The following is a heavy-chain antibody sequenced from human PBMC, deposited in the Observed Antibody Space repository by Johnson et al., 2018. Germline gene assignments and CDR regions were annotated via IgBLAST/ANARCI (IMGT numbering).Heavy chain of an antibody. Sequence: VQLVESGGGVVQPGRSLRLSCVASGFTFSSYGMHWVRQAPGKRLEWVAAIWFDGSNKFYAESVKGRFTISRDNSRNTLYLQMNSLKTEDTAVYYCAREDCGSGYDAFDIGGQGTMVTVSS. V-gene: IGHV3-33*01. J-gene: IGHJ3*02. CDR2: IWFDGSNK. CDR1: GFTFSSYG. D-gene: IGHD3-3*01. CDR3: AREDCGSGYDAFDI.